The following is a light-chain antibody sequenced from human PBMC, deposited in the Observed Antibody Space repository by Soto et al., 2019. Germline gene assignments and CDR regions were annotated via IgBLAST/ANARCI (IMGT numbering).Light chain of an antibody. V-gene: IGKV1-6*02. CDR3: LQVVNFPRT. CDR1: QDIRND. Sequence: AIQMTQSPSSLSASVGDRVTITCRASQDIRNDLGWYQQKPGKAPKLLIYAASSLQSGVSSRFSGSGSGTDFTLTISSLQPEDFATYYCLQVVNFPRTFGQGTKVDIK. CDR2: AAS. J-gene: IGKJ1*01.